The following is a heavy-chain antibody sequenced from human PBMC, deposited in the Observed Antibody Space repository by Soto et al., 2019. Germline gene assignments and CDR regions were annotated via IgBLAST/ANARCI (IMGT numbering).Heavy chain of an antibody. CDR3: ATWIRFKWGYYFDY. D-gene: IGHD5-12*01. CDR1: GYTFTSYA. Sequence: ASVKVSCKASGYTFTSYAMHWVRQAPGQRLEWMGWINAGNGNTKYSQKFQGRVTITRDTSASTAYMELSSLRSEDTAVYYCATWIRFKWGYYFDYWGQGTLVTVSS. J-gene: IGHJ4*02. V-gene: IGHV1-3*01. CDR2: INAGNGNT.